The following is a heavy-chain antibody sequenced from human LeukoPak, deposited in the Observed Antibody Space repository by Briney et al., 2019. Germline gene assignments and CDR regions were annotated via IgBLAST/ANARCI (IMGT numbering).Heavy chain of an antibody. J-gene: IGHJ6*04. D-gene: IGHD3-10*01. CDR1: GFTFSSYS. Sequence: GGSLRLSCAASGFTFSSYSMNWVRQAPGKGLEWVSSISSSSSYIYYADSVKGRFTISRDNAKNSLYLQMNSLRAEDTAVYYCARDMVRGVIASMDVWGEGTTVTVSS. V-gene: IGHV3-21*01. CDR2: ISSSSSYI. CDR3: ARDMVRGVIASMDV.